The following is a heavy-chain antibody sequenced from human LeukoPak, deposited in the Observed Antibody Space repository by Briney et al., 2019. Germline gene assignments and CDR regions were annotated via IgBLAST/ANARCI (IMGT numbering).Heavy chain of an antibody. J-gene: IGHJ4*02. CDR3: ARGSIVVVNCDY. V-gene: IGHV1-69*05. Sequence: SVKVSCKASGGTFSSYAISWVRQAPGQGLEWMVRIVPIFGTANYAQKFQGRVTITTDESTSTAYMELSSLRSEDTAVYYCARGSIVVVNCDYWGQGTLVTVSS. CDR1: GGTFSSYA. CDR2: IVPIFGTA. D-gene: IGHD3-22*01.